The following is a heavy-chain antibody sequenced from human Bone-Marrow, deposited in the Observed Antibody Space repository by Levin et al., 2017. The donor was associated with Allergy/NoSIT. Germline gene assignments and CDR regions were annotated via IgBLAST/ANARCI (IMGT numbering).Heavy chain of an antibody. V-gene: IGHV1-2*02. CDR1: GYSFTGFY. D-gene: IGHD3-22*01. CDR2: ISPNSGGT. Sequence: ASVKVSCKASGYSFTGFYLHWIRQAPRQGLEWMGWISPNSGGTNYAQTVQGRVTMSRDTSISTAYMEMSRLRSDDTAVYSCSRSPHYYDSSGYYGSHAFDIWGQGTMVTVSS. CDR3: SRSPHYYDSSGYYGSHAFDI. J-gene: IGHJ3*02.